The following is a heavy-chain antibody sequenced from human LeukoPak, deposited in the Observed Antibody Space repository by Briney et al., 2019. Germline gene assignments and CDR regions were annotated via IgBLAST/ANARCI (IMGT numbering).Heavy chain of an antibody. CDR3: AKDRITISSFDI. CDR1: GFTFSSYE. J-gene: IGHJ3*02. Sequence: GGSLRLSCAASGFTFSSYEMNWVRQAPGKGLEWVSGISGSGSSTYYADSVKGRFTISRDNSKNTLFLQMNSLRVEDTAVYYCAKDRITISSFDIWGQGTMVTVSS. D-gene: IGHD3-9*01. V-gene: IGHV3-23*01. CDR2: ISGSGSST.